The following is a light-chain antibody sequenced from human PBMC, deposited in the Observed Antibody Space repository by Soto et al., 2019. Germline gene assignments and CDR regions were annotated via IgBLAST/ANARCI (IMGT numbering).Light chain of an antibody. CDR3: RHYDHLPPLS. CDR2: DAS. CDR1: QDIKNY. Sequence: DIQMTQSPSSLSASVGDRVTITCQASQDIKNYLNWYQQKPGKAPNLLIYDASNLKTGVPSRFSGSGSGTNFTFTISSLQPEDIATYYCRHYDHLPPLSFGGGTKVEIK. V-gene: IGKV1-33*01. J-gene: IGKJ4*01.